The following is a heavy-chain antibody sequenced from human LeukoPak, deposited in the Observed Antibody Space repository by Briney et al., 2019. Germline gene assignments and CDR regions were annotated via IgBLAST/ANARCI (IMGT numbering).Heavy chain of an antibody. CDR2: INTDGSST. CDR3: ARGASDYDFWSGGSSY. D-gene: IGHD3-3*01. Sequence: ETLSLTCAVYGGSFSSYWKHWVRQAPGKGLVWVSRINTDGSSTSYADSVKGRFTISRDNAKNTLYLQMNSLRAEDTAVYYCARGASDYDFWSGGSSYWGQGTLVTVSS. J-gene: IGHJ4*02. V-gene: IGHV3-74*01. CDR1: GGSFSSYW.